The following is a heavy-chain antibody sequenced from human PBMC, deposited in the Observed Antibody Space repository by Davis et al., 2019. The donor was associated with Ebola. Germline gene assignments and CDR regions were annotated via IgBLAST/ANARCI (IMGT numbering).Heavy chain of an antibody. CDR3: ARETVHCGGDCYVPFDY. CDR2: IRSKAYGETT. CDR1: GFIFGDYA. J-gene: IGHJ4*02. V-gene: IGHV3-49*04. Sequence: PGGSLRLSCTGSGFIFGDYAVSWVRQAPGKGLEWISFIRSKAYGETTEYAASVKGRLSISRDDSKSIAYLELHSLKTEDTAVYYCARETVHCGGDCYVPFDYWGQGTLVTVSS. D-gene: IGHD2-21*01.